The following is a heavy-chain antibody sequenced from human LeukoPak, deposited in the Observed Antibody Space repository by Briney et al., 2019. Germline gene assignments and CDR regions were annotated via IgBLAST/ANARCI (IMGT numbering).Heavy chain of an antibody. CDR1: GGSISSSSYY. J-gene: IGHJ4*02. D-gene: IGHD6-13*01. Sequence: PSETLSLTCTVSGGSISSSSYYWGWIRQPPGKGLEWIGSIYYSGSTYYNPSLKSRVTISVDTSKNQFSLKLSSVTAADTAVYYCARQDSSSWYGYYFDYWGQGTLVTVSS. CDR3: ARQDSSSWYGYYFDY. V-gene: IGHV4-39*01. CDR2: IYYSGST.